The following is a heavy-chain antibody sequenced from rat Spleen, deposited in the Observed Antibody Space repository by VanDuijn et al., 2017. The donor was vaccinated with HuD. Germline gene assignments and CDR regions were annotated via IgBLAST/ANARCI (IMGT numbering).Heavy chain of an antibody. Sequence: QVQLKESGPGLAQPSQTLSLTCTVSGFSLSNYGVIWVRQPPGKGLEWMGIVWGNGNTNYNSALRSRLSISRDTSKSQVFLKMNNLQTEDTAMYFCARSDTLAVMGHYWGQGVMVTVSS. J-gene: IGHJ2*01. CDR2: VWGNGNT. CDR1: GFSLSNYG. D-gene: IGHD1-2*01. CDR3: ARSDTLAVMGHY. V-gene: IGHV2S61*01.